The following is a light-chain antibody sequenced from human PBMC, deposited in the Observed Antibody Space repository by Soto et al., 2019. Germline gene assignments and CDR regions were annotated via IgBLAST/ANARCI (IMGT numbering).Light chain of an antibody. CDR1: QTIGSW. Sequence: DIQMTQSPSTLSASVGDRVTITCRASQTIGSWLAWYQQKPGKAPKLLIYDASSLQSGAPSRFSGSGSGTEFTLTISSLQPDDFATYYCQQYNNYSNTFGQGTKV. CDR2: DAS. V-gene: IGKV1-5*01. J-gene: IGKJ1*01. CDR3: QQYNNYSNT.